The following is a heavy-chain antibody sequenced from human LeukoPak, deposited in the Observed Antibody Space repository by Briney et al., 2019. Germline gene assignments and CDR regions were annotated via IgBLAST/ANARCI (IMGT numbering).Heavy chain of an antibody. Sequence: SETLSLTCTVSGGSISSSSYYWAWIRQPPGKGLEWIGSIYYSGTTFYNPSLKSRVTITVDTSKNQFSLKLSSVTAADTAVYYCARVGLVVPAADYWGQGTLVTVSS. CDR2: IYYSGTT. D-gene: IGHD2-2*01. V-gene: IGHV4-39*07. CDR3: ARVGLVVPAADY. CDR1: GGSISSSSYY. J-gene: IGHJ4*02.